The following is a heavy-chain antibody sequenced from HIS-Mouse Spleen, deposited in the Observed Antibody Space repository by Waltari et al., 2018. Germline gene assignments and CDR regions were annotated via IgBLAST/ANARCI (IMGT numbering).Heavy chain of an antibody. V-gene: IGHV3-33*06. CDR2: IWYDGSNK. J-gene: IGHJ4*02. CDR1: GFTFRRHG. D-gene: IGHD1-26*01. CDR3: AKDVVSGSYPSISYFDY. Sequence: QVQLVESGGGVVQPGRSLRLSCAASGFTFRRHGMHWVRQAPGTGLEWVAVIWYDGSNKYYADSVKGRFTISRDNSKNTLYLQMNSLRAEDTAVYYCAKDVVSGSYPSISYFDYWGQGTLVTVSS.